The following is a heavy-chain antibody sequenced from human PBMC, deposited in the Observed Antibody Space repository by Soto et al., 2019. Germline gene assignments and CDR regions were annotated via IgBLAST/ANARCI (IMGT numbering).Heavy chain of an antibody. CDR1: GFSLSSSGEA. V-gene: IGHV2-5*01. Sequence: QITLKESGPALVKPTQTLTLTCTFSGFSLSSSGEAVGWIRQPPGKALEWLALIYWNGIERYSPSLKSRLTITKDTSKHQVVLTVTKMDPVDTATYFCAHGDPLDFHYWGQGTLVTVSP. CDR3: AHGDPLDFHY. J-gene: IGHJ4*02. D-gene: IGHD3-10*01. CDR2: IYWNGIE.